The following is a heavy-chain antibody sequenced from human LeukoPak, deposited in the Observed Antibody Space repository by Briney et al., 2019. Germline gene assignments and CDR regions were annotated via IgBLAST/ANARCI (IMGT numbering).Heavy chain of an antibody. CDR2: IKEDGSEK. V-gene: IGHV3-7*01. D-gene: IGHD2-21*02. J-gene: IGHJ4*02. CDR1: GFTFSRHW. CDR3: CDGDAR. Sequence: GGSLRLSCAASGFTFSRHWMSWVRQAPGKGLEWLANIKEDGSEKYYVDSVKGRFTISRDNAKNSLYLQVISLRAEDTAVYYCCDGDARWGQGTLVTVSS.